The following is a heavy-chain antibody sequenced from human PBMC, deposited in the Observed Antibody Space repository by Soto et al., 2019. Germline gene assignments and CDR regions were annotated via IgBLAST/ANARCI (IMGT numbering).Heavy chain of an antibody. D-gene: IGHD6-19*01. CDR2: IYYSGST. CDR1: GGSISSYY. CDR3: ARGGVRQWLVPNDY. Sequence: QVQLQESGPGLVKPSETLSLTCTVSGGSISSYYWSWIRQPPWKGLEWIGYIYYSGSTNYNPSLKSRVTISVDTSKNQFSLKLSSVTAADTAVYYCARGGVRQWLVPNDYWGQGTLVTVSS. J-gene: IGHJ4*02. V-gene: IGHV4-59*01.